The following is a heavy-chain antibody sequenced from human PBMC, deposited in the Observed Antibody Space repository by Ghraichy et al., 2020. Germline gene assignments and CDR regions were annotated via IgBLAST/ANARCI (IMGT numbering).Heavy chain of an antibody. J-gene: IGHJ4*02. D-gene: IGHD6-6*01. V-gene: IGHV4-34*01. Sequence: SETLSLTCAVYGGSFSGSYWSWIRQPPGKGLEWIGEINHSGSTNYNPSLKSRVTISVDTSKNQFSLKLSSVTAADTAVYYCARVRKVAARPFDYWGQGTLVTVSS. CDR3: ARVRKVAARPFDY. CDR2: INHSGST. CDR1: GGSFSGSY.